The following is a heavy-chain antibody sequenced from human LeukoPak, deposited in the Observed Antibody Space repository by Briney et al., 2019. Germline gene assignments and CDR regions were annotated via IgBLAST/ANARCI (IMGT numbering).Heavy chain of an antibody. V-gene: IGHV4-39*01. CDR1: GDSISSRSYY. D-gene: IGHD2-2*01. J-gene: IGHJ4*02. Sequence: SETLSLTCTVSGDSISSRSYYWGWIRQPPGKGLEWIGSIYYSGTTYYNPSLKSRVTISVDTSKNQFSLKLTSVTAADTAVYYCARQGYCSSTNCYVDYWGQGTLVTVSS. CDR2: IYYSGTT. CDR3: ARQGYCSSTNCYVDY.